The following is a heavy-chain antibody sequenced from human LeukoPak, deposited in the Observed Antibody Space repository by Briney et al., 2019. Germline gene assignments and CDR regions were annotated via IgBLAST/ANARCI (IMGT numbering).Heavy chain of an antibody. J-gene: IGHJ4*02. V-gene: IGHV3-30*02. CDR1: GFTFSSYG. Sequence: GGSLRLSCAASGFTFSSYGMHWVRQAPGKGLEWVAFIRYDGSNKYYADSVKGRLTISKGNSKNTLYLQMNSLRAEDTAVYYCAKDTYYYGSGSYYSPFDYWGQGTLVTVSS. CDR3: AKDTYYYGSGSYYSPFDY. D-gene: IGHD3-10*01. CDR2: IRYDGSNK.